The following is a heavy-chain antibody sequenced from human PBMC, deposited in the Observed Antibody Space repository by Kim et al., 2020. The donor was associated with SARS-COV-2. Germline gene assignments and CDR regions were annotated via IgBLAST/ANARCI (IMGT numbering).Heavy chain of an antibody. J-gene: IGHJ4*02. CDR3: ARDSSYYFDY. V-gene: IGHV3-30*04. CDR2: ISYDGSNK. CDR1: GFTFSSYA. Sequence: GGSLRLSCAASGFTFSSYAMHWVRQAPGKGLEWVAVISYDGSNKYYADSVKGRFTISRDNSKNTLYLQMNSLRAEDTAVYYCARDSSYYFDYWGQGTLVTVSS. D-gene: IGHD2-15*01.